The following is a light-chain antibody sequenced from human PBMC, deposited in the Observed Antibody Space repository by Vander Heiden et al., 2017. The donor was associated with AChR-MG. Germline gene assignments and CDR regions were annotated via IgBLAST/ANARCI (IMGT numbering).Light chain of an antibody. Sequence: EIVLTQSPGTLSLSPGERATLSCRASQSVSSNYLAWYQQKPGQAPRLLIYDASSRATGIPDRFSGSGSGTDFTLTISRLEPEDFAVYYCQQYHSSPRAFGQGTRLEIK. CDR3: QQYHSSPRA. J-gene: IGKJ5*01. V-gene: IGKV3-20*01. CDR1: QSVSSNY. CDR2: DAS.